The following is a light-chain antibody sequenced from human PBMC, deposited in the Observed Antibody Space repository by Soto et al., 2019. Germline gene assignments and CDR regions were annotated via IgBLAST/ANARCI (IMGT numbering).Light chain of an antibody. J-gene: IGKJ4*01. CDR3: QNYGSAPLT. V-gene: IGKV1-27*01. CDR1: QGISSY. Sequence: DIQMTQSPSSLSASVGDSVTITCRVSQGISSYLAWYPQKPGKVPEALLYSASPLQSGVPSRFSASGSGTDFTLTISSLQPEDVATYYCQNYGSAPLTFGGGTKVDIK. CDR2: SAS.